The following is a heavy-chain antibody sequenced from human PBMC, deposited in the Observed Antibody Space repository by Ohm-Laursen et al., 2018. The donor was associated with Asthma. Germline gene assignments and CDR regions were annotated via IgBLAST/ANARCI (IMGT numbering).Heavy chain of an antibody. J-gene: IGHJ4*02. CDR2: ISGSGGST. CDR3: ARDYLYYDFWSGYPNPLDY. CDR1: GFTFSSYA. Sequence: SLRLSCAASGFTFSSYAMSWVRQAPGKGLEWVSAISGSGGSTYYADSVKGRFTISRDNSKNTLYLQMNSLRAEDTAVYYCARDYLYYDFWSGYPNPLDYWGQGTLVTVSS. V-gene: IGHV3-23*01. D-gene: IGHD3-3*01.